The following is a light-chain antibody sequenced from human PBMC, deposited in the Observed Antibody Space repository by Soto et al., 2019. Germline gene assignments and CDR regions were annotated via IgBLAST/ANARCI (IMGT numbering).Light chain of an antibody. CDR2: GAS. V-gene: IGKV3-20*01. Sequence: EIVLTQSPGTLSLSPGERATLSCRASQSVSSTYLAWYQQKPGQAPRLLIYGASSRATGIPGRFSGSGSGTDFTLTISRVEPEDFAVYYWQQYGSSPRYTFGQGTKLEIK. J-gene: IGKJ2*01. CDR3: QQYGSSPRYT. CDR1: QSVSSTY.